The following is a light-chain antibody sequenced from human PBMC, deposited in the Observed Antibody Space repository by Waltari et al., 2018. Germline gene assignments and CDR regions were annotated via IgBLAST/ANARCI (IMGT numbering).Light chain of an antibody. CDR1: SSDVGSYNL. Sequence: QSALTQPASVSGSPGQSITISCTGTSSDVGSYNLVAWYQQCPGKAPKVMIYEVSKRPSGVSNRFSGYKSGNTASLTISGLQAEDEADYYCCSYAGSSTFVFGGGTKLTVL. CDR3: CSYAGSSTFV. CDR2: EVS. J-gene: IGLJ2*01. V-gene: IGLV2-23*02.